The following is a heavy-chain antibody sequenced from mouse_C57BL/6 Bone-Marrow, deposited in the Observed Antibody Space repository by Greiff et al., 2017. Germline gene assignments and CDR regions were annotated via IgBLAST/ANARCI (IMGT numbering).Heavy chain of an antibody. CDR3: ARRDLLRYVAY. Sequence: QVQLQQPGAELVKPGASVKLSCKASGYTFTSYWMHWVKQRPGRGLEWIGRIYPNSGGTKYNEKFKSKATLTVYQPSSTAYMPLSSLTSEDSAVYYCARRDLLRYVAYWGQGTLVTVSA. D-gene: IGHD1-1*01. CDR1: GYTFTSYW. J-gene: IGHJ3*01. CDR2: IYPNSGGT. V-gene: IGHV1-72*01.